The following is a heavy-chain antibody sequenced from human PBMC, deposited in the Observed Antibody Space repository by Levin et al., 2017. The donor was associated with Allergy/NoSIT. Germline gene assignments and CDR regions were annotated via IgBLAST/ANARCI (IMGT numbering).Heavy chain of an antibody. J-gene: IGHJ4*02. CDR2: IGYDGHAK. D-gene: IGHD2-8*01. V-gene: IGHV3-30*02. CDR1: GFSFSSYV. CDR3: AKGACANGICSGDS. Sequence: QAGGSLRLSCAASGFSFSSYVMHWVRQAPGKGLEWVGSIGYDGHAKSYAASVKGRFTISRDNSKNTLYLQMDSLTTEDTAVYYCAKGACANGICSGDSWGQGTLITVSS.